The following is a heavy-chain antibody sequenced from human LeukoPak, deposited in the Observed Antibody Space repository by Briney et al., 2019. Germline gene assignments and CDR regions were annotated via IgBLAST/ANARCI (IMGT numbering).Heavy chain of an antibody. V-gene: IGHV4-34*01. CDR1: GGSFSGYY. D-gene: IGHD2-15*01. J-gene: IGHJ4*02. Sequence: SETLSLTCAVYGGSFSGYYWSWIRQPPGKGLEWIGEINHSGSTNYNPSLKSRVTISVDTSKNQFSLKLSSVTAADTAVYYCARGYCGGGSCHESWGQGTLVTVSS. CDR2: INHSGST. CDR3: ARGYCGGGSCHES.